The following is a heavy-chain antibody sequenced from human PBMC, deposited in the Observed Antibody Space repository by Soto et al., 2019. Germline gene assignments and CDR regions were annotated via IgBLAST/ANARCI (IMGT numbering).Heavy chain of an antibody. CDR3: ARGWVYNWSPLPIRLPEGSMDV. J-gene: IGHJ6*04. Sequence: EVQLVESGGGLVQPGGSLRLSCAASGFTFSSYSMNWVRQAPGKGLEWVSYISSSSSTIYYADSVKGRFTISRDNAKNSLYLQMNSLRAEDTAVYYCARGWVYNWSPLPIRLPEGSMDVWGKGTTVTVSS. V-gene: IGHV3-48*01. CDR1: GFTFSSYS. D-gene: IGHD1-20*01. CDR2: ISSSSSTI.